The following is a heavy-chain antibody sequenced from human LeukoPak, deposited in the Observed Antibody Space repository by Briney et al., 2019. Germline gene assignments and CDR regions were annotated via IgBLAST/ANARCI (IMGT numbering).Heavy chain of an antibody. CDR1: GYSCTTYW. CDR3: ARPEGRGIYYSY. CDR2: ISPDDSEI. D-gene: IGHD1-26*01. V-gene: IGHV5-51*01. Sequence: GAFLLISCKCSGYSCTTYWIGWVRQMPGGGLEWMGIISPDDSEIRYSRSVRVQDTISADKSTITAYLQWSRLKASDTAIYYGARPEGRGIYYSYWGQRTLVTVPS. J-gene: IGHJ4*02.